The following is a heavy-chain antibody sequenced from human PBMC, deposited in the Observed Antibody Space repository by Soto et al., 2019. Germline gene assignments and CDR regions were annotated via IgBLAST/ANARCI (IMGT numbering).Heavy chain of an antibody. J-gene: IGHJ3*02. CDR2: ISWDGGST. CDR3: AKAKRFLEWLFDAFDI. V-gene: IGHV3-43*01. CDR1: GFTFDDYT. Sequence: GGSLRLSCAASGFTFDDYTMHWVRQAPGKGLEWVSLISWDGGSTYYADSVKGRFTISRDNSKNSLYLQMNSLRTEDTALYYCAKAKRFLEWLFDAFDIWGQGTMVTVSS. D-gene: IGHD3-3*01.